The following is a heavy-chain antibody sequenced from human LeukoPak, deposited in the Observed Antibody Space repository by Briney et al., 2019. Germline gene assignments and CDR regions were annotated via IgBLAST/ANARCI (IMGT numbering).Heavy chain of an antibody. CDR2: IIPIFGTA. J-gene: IGHJ6*02. CDR1: GGTFSSYA. CDR3: ARERYCSSTSCYSEGYYYGMDV. Sequence: GASVKVSCKASGGTFSSYAISWVRQAPGQGLEWMGGIIPIFGTANYAQKFQGRVTITADESTSTAYMELSSLRSEDTAVYYCARERYCSSTSCYSEGYYYGMDVWGRGTTVTVSS. D-gene: IGHD2-2*01. V-gene: IGHV1-69*13.